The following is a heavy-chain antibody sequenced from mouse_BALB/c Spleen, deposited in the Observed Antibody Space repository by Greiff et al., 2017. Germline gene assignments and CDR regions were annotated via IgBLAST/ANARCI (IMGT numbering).Heavy chain of an antibody. CDR2: IRNKANGYTT. Sequence: EVKVVESGGGLVQPGGSLRLSCATSGFTFTDYYMSWVRQPPGKALEWLGFIRNKANGYTTEYSASVKGRFTISRDNSQSILYLQMNTLRAEDSATYYCARDIPYDYGFAYWGQGTLVTVSA. CDR1: GFTFTDYY. CDR3: ARDIPYDYGFAY. J-gene: IGHJ3*01. V-gene: IGHV7-3*02. D-gene: IGHD2-4*01.